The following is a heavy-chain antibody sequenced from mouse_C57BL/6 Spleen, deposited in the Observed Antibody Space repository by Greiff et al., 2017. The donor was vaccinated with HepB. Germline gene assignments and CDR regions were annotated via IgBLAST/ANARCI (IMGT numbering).Heavy chain of an antibody. Sequence: QVHVKQPGAELVMPGASVKLSCKASGYTFTSYWMHWVKQRPGQGLEWIGEIDPSDSYTNYNQKFKGKSTLTVDKSSSTAYMQLSSLTSEDSAVYYCAREGGWLLRRTYAMDYWGQGTSVTVSS. V-gene: IGHV1-69*01. CDR3: AREGGWLLRRTYAMDY. D-gene: IGHD2-3*01. CDR1: GYTFTSYW. J-gene: IGHJ4*01. CDR2: IDPSDSYT.